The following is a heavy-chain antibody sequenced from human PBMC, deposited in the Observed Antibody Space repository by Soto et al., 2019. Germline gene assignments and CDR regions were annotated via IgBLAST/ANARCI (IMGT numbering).Heavy chain of an antibody. D-gene: IGHD1-1*01. CDR2: INPGSGVT. CDR1: GYSFTKYH. V-gene: IGHV1-2*02. J-gene: IGHJ4*02. CDR3: ARVAGHKNARFDT. Sequence: VASVKVSCKASGYSFTKYHMHWVRQAPGQGLEWMGWINPGSGVTNQAQKFQGRVTMTRDTSITTTYMELNSLTSGDTAVYYCARVAGHKNARFDTWGQGALVTVSS.